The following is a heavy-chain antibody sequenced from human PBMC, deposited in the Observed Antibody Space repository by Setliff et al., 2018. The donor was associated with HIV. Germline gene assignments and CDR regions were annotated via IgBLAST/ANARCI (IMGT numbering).Heavy chain of an antibody. D-gene: IGHD6-13*01. CDR1: YVSISYNIW. J-gene: IGHJ1*01. V-gene: IGHV4-4*02. Sequence: SETLSLTCNVSYVSISYNIWWTWVRQAPGKGLEWIGEIYHSDFTNYSPSLKSRVTIAMDKSKNQVSLELRSVTAADTAVYFCATVGYRVPTGLNHWGQGALVTVSS. CDR3: ATVGYRVPTGLNH. CDR2: IYHSDFT.